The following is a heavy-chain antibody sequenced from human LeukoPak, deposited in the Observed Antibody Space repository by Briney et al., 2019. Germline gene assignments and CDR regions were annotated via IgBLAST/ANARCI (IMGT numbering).Heavy chain of an antibody. Sequence: GESLKISCQTSGFTFTDYWIGWVRQMPGKGLEWMGIIYPGDSGTKYSPSFRGQVTMSADKSTNTAYLQWGSLKASDTAMYFCARGDASMATGFNYWGQGTLVTVSS. CDR1: GFTFTDYW. V-gene: IGHV5-51*01. CDR2: IYPGDSGT. J-gene: IGHJ4*02. CDR3: ARGDASMATGFNY. D-gene: IGHD6-6*01.